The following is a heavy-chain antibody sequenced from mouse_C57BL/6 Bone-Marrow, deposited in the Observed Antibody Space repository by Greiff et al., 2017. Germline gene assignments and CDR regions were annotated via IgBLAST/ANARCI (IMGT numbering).Heavy chain of an antibody. Sequence: EVQGVESGEGLVKPGGSLKLSCAASGFTFSSYAMSWVRQTPEKRLEWVAYISSGGDYIYYADTVKGRFTISRDNARNTLYLQMSSLKSEDTAMYYCTRACINYYGSSGAMDYWGQGTSVTVSS. V-gene: IGHV5-9-1*02. CDR3: TRACINYYGSSGAMDY. J-gene: IGHJ4*01. D-gene: IGHD1-1*01. CDR2: ISSGGDYI. CDR1: GFTFSSYA.